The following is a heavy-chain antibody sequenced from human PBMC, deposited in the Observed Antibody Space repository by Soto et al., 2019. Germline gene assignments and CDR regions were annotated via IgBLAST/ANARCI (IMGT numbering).Heavy chain of an antibody. CDR1: AFTLSNYA. J-gene: IGHJ6*03. Sequence: GGSLRLSCAASAFTLSNYALAWVRQAPGKGLEWVSACIISGGSTYYADSVKGRFTISRDTSKNTLDLQMNSLRAEDTAVYYCVKGNGRDSYYYMDVWGKGTTVTVSS. D-gene: IGHD1-26*01. V-gene: IGHV3-23*01. CDR3: VKGNGRDSYYYMDV. CDR2: CIISGGST.